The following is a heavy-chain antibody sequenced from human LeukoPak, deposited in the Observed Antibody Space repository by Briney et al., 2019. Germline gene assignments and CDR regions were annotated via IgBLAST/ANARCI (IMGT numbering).Heavy chain of an antibody. Sequence: GASVKVSCKASGYTFTSYDINWVRQAPGQGLEWMGIINPSGGSTSYAQKFQGRVTMTRDTSTSTVYMELSSLRSEDTAVYYCATYSSSWNGGDFDYWGQGTLVTVSS. CDR1: GYTFTSYD. CDR2: INPSGGST. D-gene: IGHD6-13*01. CDR3: ATYSSSWNGGDFDY. J-gene: IGHJ4*02. V-gene: IGHV1-46*01.